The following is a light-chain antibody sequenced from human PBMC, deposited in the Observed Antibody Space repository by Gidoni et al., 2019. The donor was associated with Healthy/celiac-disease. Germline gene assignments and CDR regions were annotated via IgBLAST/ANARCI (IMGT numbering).Light chain of an antibody. V-gene: IGKV4-1*01. Sequence: DTVMTQSPASLAVSLGERATINCKSSQSVLYSSNNKNYLAWYQQKPGQPPKLLIYWASTRESGVPDRFSGSGSGTDFTLTISSLQAEDLAVYYCQQYYSTPRSFGQGTKLEIK. J-gene: IGKJ2*04. CDR3: QQYYSTPRS. CDR1: QSVLYSSNNKNY. CDR2: WAS.